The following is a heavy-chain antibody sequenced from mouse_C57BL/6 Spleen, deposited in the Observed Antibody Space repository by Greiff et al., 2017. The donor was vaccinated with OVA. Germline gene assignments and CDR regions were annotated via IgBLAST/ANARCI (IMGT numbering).Heavy chain of an antibody. CDR2: FHPYNDDT. D-gene: IGHD1-1*01. V-gene: IGHV1-47*01. CDR1: GYTFTTYP. CDR3: ARKGYYGWYFDV. Sequence: VHLVESGAELVKPGASVKMSCKASGYTFTTYPIEWMKQNHGKSLEWIGNFHPYNDDTKYNEKFKGKATLTVEKSSSTVYLELSRLTSDDSAVYYCARKGYYGWYFDVWGTGTTVTVSS. J-gene: IGHJ1*03.